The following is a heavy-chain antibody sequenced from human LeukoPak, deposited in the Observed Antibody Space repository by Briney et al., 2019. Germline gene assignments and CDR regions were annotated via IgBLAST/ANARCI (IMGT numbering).Heavy chain of an antibody. D-gene: IGHD4-17*01. CDR3: ARELRGIYGHYVTH. CDR2: IYYSGST. J-gene: IGHJ4*02. CDR1: GGSFSSGSYY. V-gene: IGHV4-61*01. Sequence: SETLSLTCTVSGGSFSSGSYYWGWIRQPPGKGLEWIVYIYYSGSTNYNPSLKSRVTISVDTSKNQFSLKLSSVPAADTAVYYCARELRGIYGHYVTHWGQGTLVTVSS.